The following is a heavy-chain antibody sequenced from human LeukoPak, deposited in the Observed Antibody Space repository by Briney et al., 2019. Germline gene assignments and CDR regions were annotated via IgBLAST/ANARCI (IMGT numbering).Heavy chain of an antibody. CDR2: IHERGST. J-gene: IGHJ4*02. CDR3: AKSPRTVTTIFDY. Sequence: PSETLSLTCTVSGDFVSSYYWSWLRQSPGEGLEWIGYIHERGSTNHSPSLKSRVTMSVDTSKNRFSLKLTSVTAADTAIYFCAKSPRTVTTIFDYWGQGTLVTVSS. CDR1: GDFVSSYY. D-gene: IGHD5-12*01. V-gene: IGHV4-59*02.